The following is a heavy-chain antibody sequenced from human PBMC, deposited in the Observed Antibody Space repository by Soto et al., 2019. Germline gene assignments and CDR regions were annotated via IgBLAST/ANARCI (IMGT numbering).Heavy chain of an antibody. J-gene: IGHJ4*02. Sequence: QVQLQESGPGLVKPSQTLSLTCTVSGGSISSGDYYWSWIRQPPVKGLEWIGYIYYSGSTYYNASLKSRVTISVDTSKNQFSLKLSSVTAADTAVYYCARGRRYCSGGSCYSVFDYWGQGTLVNVSS. D-gene: IGHD2-15*01. CDR2: IYYSGST. CDR3: ARGRRYCSGGSCYSVFDY. CDR1: GGSISSGDYY. V-gene: IGHV4-30-4*01.